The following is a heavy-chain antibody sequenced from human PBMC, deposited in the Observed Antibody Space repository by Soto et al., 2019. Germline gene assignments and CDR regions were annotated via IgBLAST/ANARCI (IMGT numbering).Heavy chain of an antibody. J-gene: IGHJ4*02. CDR1: GGTFSSYT. CDR3: ARAKRGYSGYGLSGALDY. Sequence: QVQLVQSGAEVKKPGSSVKVSCKASGGTFSSYTISWVRQAPGQGLEWMGRIIPILGIANYAQKFQGRVTITADKSTSTAYMELSSLRSGDTAVYYCARAKRGYSGYGLSGALDYRGQGTLVTVSS. D-gene: IGHD5-12*01. CDR2: IIPILGIA. V-gene: IGHV1-69*02.